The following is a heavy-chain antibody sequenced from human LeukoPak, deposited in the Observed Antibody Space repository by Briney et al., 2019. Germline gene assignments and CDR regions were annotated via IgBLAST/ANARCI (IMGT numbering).Heavy chain of an antibody. CDR1: GFIFDDYA. J-gene: IGHJ4*02. V-gene: IGHV3-9*01. CDR2: ISWNSGSI. CDR3: AKDIRRLGELSPSYFDY. D-gene: IGHD3-16*02. Sequence: GGSLRLSCAASGFIFDDYAMHWVRQAPGKGLEWVSGISWNSGSIGYADSVKGRFTISRDNAKNSLYLQMNSLRAEDTALYYCAKDIRRLGELSPSYFDYWGQGTLVTVSS.